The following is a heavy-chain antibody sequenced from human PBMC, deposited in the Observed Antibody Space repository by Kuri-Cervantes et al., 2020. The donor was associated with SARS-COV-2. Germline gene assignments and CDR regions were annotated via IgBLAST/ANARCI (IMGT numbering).Heavy chain of an antibody. Sequence: LRLSCIVSGGSISGGGYYWSWIRQHPGKGLEWIGYIYYSGTTYYNPSLKSRVTISVDRSKNQFSLKLSSVTAADTAVYYCARGPSPGYCSSTSCYPREYYFDYWGQGTLVTVSS. J-gene: IGHJ4*02. D-gene: IGHD2-2*01. V-gene: IGHV4-31*03. CDR3: ARGPSPGYCSSTSCYPREYYFDY. CDR1: GGSISGGGYY. CDR2: IYYSGTT.